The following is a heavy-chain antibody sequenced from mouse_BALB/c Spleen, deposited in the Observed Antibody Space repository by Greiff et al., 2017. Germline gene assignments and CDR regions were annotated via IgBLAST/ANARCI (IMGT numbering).Heavy chain of an antibody. J-gene: IGHJ2*01. D-gene: IGHD3-2*02. CDR1: GFTFSDYY. CDR3: ARGGYYFDY. Sequence: EVQLVESGGGLVKPGGSLKLSCAASGFTFSDYYMYWVRQTPEKRLEWVATISDGGSYTYYPDSVKGRFTISRDNAKNNLYLQMSSLKSEDTAMYYCARGGYYFDYWGQGTTLTVSA. CDR2: ISDGGSYT. V-gene: IGHV5-4*02.